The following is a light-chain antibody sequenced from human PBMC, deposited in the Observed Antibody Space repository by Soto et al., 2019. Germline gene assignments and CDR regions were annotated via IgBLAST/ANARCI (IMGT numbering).Light chain of an antibody. Sequence: DIQMTQTPSTRSASVGDRVTMTCRASQSISNSLAWYQQKPGKAPKLLIYRASALQSGVPSRFRGSGSGTEFTLTIDSLQPDDFAKFYCQEYSTCPLSVGGGTRVDIK. V-gene: IGKV1-5*03. CDR3: QEYSTCPLS. CDR2: RAS. CDR1: QSISNS. J-gene: IGKJ4*01.